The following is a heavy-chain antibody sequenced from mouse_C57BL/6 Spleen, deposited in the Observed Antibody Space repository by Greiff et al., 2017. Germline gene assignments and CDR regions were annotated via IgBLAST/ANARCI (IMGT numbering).Heavy chain of an antibody. CDR3: ASMVTTLDY. D-gene: IGHD2-2*01. J-gene: IGHJ2*01. Sequence: VQLQQSGAELAKPGASVTLSCKASGYTFTSYWMHWVKQRPGQGLEWIGYINPSSGYTKYNQKFKDKATLTADKSSSADYMQLSSLTYEDSAVYYCASMVTTLDYWGQGTTLTVSS. CDR1: GYTFTSYW. V-gene: IGHV1-7*01. CDR2: INPSSGYT.